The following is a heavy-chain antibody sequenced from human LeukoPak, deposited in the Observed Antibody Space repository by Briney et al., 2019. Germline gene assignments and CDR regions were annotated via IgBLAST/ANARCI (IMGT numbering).Heavy chain of an antibody. J-gene: IGHJ4*02. Sequence: ASVKLSCKASGYTFSDYYMHWVRQAPGQGLEWMGWINPKSAGTKYAQKFQGRVTMTRDTSISTAYLDLSRLTSDDTAVYYCARSPAGVYQNDYWGQGTLVTVSS. V-gene: IGHV1-2*02. CDR1: GYTFSDYY. CDR2: INPKSAGT. D-gene: IGHD2-8*01. CDR3: ARSPAGVYQNDY.